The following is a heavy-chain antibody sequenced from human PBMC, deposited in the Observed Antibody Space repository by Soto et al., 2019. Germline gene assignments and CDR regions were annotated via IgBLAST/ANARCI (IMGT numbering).Heavy chain of an antibody. CDR1: GGSISSSSYY. J-gene: IGHJ6*02. V-gene: IGHV4-39*01. D-gene: IGHD3-3*01. CDR3: AREYYDFWSPPGFSGKDV. CDR2: IYYSGST. Sequence: PSETLSLTCTVSGGSISSSSYYWGWIRQPPGKGLEWIGSIYYSGSTYYNPSLKSRVTISVDTSKNQFSLKLSSVTAADTAVYYCAREYYDFWSPPGFSGKDVWSQGTTVTVSS.